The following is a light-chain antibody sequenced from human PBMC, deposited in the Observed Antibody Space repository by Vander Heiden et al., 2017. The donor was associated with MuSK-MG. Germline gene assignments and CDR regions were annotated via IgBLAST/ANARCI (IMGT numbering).Light chain of an antibody. CDR3: QQDNGSPYT. CDR2: GTS. V-gene: IGKV3-20*01. J-gene: IGKJ2*01. Sequence: VFTQSPGTMSLSPVDGPTRSCTAIQNVNSKYLAWYQQKPGQAPRLLFYGTSAGASGIPDRLSGSGSGTDFTLTIRRLEPEDSAVYFCQQDNGSPYTFGQGTNLEIK. CDR1: QNVNSKY.